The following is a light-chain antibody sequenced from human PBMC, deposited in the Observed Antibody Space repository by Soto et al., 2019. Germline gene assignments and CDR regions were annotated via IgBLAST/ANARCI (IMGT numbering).Light chain of an antibody. CDR3: AAWDDSLNVL. CDR2: TND. Sequence: QSVLTQPPSASGTPGQRVTISCSGSSSNIGNSYVYWYQQLPGAAPRLLISTNDQRPSDVPDRFSGSKSGTSASLAISGLRSEDEADYYCAAWDDSLNVLFGGGTKVTVL. CDR1: SSNIGNSY. J-gene: IGLJ2*01. V-gene: IGLV1-47*02.